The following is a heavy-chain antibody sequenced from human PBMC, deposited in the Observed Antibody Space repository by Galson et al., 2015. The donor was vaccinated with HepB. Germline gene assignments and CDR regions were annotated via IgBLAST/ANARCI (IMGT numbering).Heavy chain of an antibody. CDR3: ARALYYDFWSGYPGRYYYYYMDV. V-gene: IGHV1-18*01. Sequence: SVKVSCKASGYTFTSYGISWVRQAPGQGLEWMGWISAYNGKTTYAQKFQDRLTMTTDTSTSTAYMELRSLRSDDTAVYYCARALYYDFWSGYPGRYYYYYMDVWGKGTTVTVSS. J-gene: IGHJ6*03. CDR1: GYTFTSYG. CDR2: ISAYNGKT. D-gene: IGHD3-3*01.